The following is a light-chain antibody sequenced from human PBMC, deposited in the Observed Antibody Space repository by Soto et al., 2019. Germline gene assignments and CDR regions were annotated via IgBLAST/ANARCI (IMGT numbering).Light chain of an antibody. Sequence: EIVITQSPTTMSVSLGEGATLSWRASQSVSSHLAWYQHKPGQAPRLLIYGASTRASGIPARFSGSGSETDFTLTISSLQSEDSAVYYCQQYHNWPPISFGQGTKVAIK. CDR3: QQYHNWPPIS. J-gene: IGKJ1*01. CDR1: QSVSSH. CDR2: GAS. V-gene: IGKV3-15*01.